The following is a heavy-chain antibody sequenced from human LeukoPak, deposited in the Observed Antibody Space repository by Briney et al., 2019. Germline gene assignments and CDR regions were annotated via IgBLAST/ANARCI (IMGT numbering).Heavy chain of an antibody. CDR1: GGSISEYH. Sequence: SETLSLTCTVSGGSISEYHWSWIRQSPGKGLEWIGYIYSSGSTNYNPSLKRRVTMSVDTSKNQFFLRLSSVTAADTAVYYCARSPQSRRPGLSQLYYPRGMDVWGQGATVTVSS. J-gene: IGHJ6*02. CDR2: IYSSGST. V-gene: IGHV4-59*01. D-gene: IGHD1-26*01. CDR3: ARSPQSRRPGLSQLYYPRGMDV.